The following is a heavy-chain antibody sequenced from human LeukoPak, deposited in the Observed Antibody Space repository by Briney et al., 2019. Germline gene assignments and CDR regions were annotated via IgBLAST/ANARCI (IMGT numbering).Heavy chain of an antibody. CDR1: GGSISSSSYY. CDR2: IYYSGST. V-gene: IGHV4-39*02. D-gene: IGHD3-10*01. Sequence: PSETLSLTCTVSGGSISSSSYYWGWIRQPPGKGLEWIGSIYYSGSTYYNPSLKSRVTISVDTSKNQFSLKLSSVTAADTAVYYCARERPGDRFDYWGQGTLVTVSS. CDR3: ARERPGDRFDY. J-gene: IGHJ4*02.